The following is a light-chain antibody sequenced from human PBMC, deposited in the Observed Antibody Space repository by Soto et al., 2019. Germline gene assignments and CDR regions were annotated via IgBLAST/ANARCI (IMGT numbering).Light chain of an antibody. Sequence: DIQMTQSPSTLSGSVGDRVTITCLASQTISSWLAWYQQKPGKAPKLLIYKASTLKSGVPSRFSGSGSGTEFTLTIGSLQPDDFATYYCQHYNSYSEAFGKGTKVDIK. CDR2: KAS. CDR1: QTISSW. V-gene: IGKV1-5*03. CDR3: QHYNSYSEA. J-gene: IGKJ1*01.